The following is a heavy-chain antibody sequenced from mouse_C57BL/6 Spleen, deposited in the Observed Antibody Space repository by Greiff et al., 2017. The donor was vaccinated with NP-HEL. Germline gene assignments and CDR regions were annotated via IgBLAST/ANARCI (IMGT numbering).Heavy chain of an antibody. CDR3: TRKDMGYDYEYYFDY. CDR1: GYTFTSYW. J-gene: IGHJ2*01. CDR2: IYPGNSDT. V-gene: IGHV1-5*01. D-gene: IGHD2-4*01. Sequence: VQLQQSGTVLARPGASVKMSCKTSGYTFTSYWMHWVKQRPGQGLEWIGAIYPGNSDTSYNQKFKGKAKLTALTSASTAYMELSNLTNDDSTVYYCTRKDMGYDYEYYFDYWGQGTTLTVS.